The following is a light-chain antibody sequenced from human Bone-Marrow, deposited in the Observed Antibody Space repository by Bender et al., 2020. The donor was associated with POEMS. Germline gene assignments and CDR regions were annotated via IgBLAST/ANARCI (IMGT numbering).Light chain of an antibody. CDR2: DDK. CDR3: QVWHGRSDHWV. Sequence: AARITCEGNNIESYSVHWYQQKSGQAPVLVVYDDKDRPSGIPERFSGSNSGDTATLTISRVEAGDEADYYCQVWHGRSDHWVFGGGTKVTV. J-gene: IGLJ3*02. V-gene: IGLV3-21*02. CDR1: NIESYS.